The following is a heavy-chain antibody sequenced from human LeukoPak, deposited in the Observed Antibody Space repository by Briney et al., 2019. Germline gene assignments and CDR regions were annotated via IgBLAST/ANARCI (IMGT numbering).Heavy chain of an antibody. CDR3: ARDQGIYNHRIIDS. D-gene: IGHD5-12*01. V-gene: IGHV1-18*01. CDR1: GYTFSSYG. J-gene: IGHJ4*02. CDR2: ISAYNGNT. Sequence: ASVKVSCKASGYTFSSYGISWVRQAPGQGLEWMGWISAYNGNTNFAQEFQGRVTMTTDTSTSTASMELRSLRSDDTAVYYCARDQGIYNHRIIDSWGQGTLVSVSS.